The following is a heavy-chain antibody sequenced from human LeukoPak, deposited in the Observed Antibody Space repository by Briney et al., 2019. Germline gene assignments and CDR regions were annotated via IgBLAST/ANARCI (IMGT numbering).Heavy chain of an antibody. D-gene: IGHD4-23*01. CDR1: GGSISSGSYY. CDR3: ARQRWSLAAADGNWFDP. CDR2: IYTSGST. J-gene: IGHJ5*02. Sequence: PSETLSLTCTVSGGSISSGSYYWSWIRQPAGKGVEWIGRIYTSGSTNYNPSLKSRVTISVATSKNQFSLKLSSVTAADTAVYYCARQRWSLAAADGNWFDPWGQGTLVTVSS. V-gene: IGHV4-61*02.